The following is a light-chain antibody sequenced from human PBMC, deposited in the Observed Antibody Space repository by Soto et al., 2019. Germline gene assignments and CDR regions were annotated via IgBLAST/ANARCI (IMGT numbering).Light chain of an antibody. J-gene: IGKJ1*01. V-gene: IGKV3-15*01. CDR3: QQYNNWPT. CDR1: QSVSSN. Sequence: EIVMTQSPATLSVSPGERATLSCRASQSVSSNLAWYQQKPGQAPRLLIYGASTRATGIPARFSGSGSGTELTLTIRGLQSEDFAVYYWQQYNNWPTFGQGTKVEIK. CDR2: GAS.